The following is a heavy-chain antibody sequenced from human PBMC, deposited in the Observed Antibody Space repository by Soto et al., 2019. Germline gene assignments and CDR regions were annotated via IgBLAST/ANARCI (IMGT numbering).Heavy chain of an antibody. CDR2: ISSSSSTI. J-gene: IGHJ6*02. CDR3: ARDSLWGIVLMVYANSAFGMDV. CDR1: GFTFSSYS. D-gene: IGHD2-8*01. Sequence: PGGSLRLSCAASGFTFSSYSMNWVRHAPGKGLEWVSYISSSSSTIYYADSVKGRFTISRDNAKNSLYLQMNSLRDEDTAVYYCARDSLWGIVLMVYANSAFGMDVWGQGTTVTVSS. V-gene: IGHV3-48*02.